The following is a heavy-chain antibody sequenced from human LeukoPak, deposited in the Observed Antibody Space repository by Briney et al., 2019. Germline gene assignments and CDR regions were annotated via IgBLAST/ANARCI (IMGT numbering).Heavy chain of an antibody. CDR3: ARHRIGDSRCFDC. Sequence: SETLSLTCTVSGGSISSYYWSWIRQPPGKGLEWIGYIYYSGGTNYNPSLKSRVTISVDTSKNQFSLRLSSVTAADTAVYYCARHRIGDSRCFDCWGQGTLVTVSS. V-gene: IGHV4-59*08. CDR1: GGSISSYY. D-gene: IGHD3-16*01. CDR2: IYYSGGT. J-gene: IGHJ4*02.